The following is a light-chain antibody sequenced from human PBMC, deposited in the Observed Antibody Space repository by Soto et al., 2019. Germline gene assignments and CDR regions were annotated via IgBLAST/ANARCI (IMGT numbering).Light chain of an antibody. Sequence: EIVLTQSPGTLSLSPGERATLSCRASQSVSSSYLGWYQQKPGQAPRLLIYGGSSRATGIPDRFSDSGSGTDFTLTISRLEPEDFAVYYCQQYGSLPRTFGQGTKLEIK. CDR1: QSVSSSY. CDR2: GGS. J-gene: IGKJ2*01. CDR3: QQYGSLPRT. V-gene: IGKV3-20*01.